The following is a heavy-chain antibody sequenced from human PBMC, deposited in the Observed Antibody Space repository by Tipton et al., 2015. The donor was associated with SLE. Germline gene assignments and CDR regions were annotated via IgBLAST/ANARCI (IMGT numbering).Heavy chain of an antibody. CDR2: ISYDGSNK. V-gene: IGHV3-30-3*01. Sequence: SLRLSCAASGFTFSSYAMHWVRQAPGKGLEWVAVISYDGSNKYYADSVKGRFTISRGNSKNTLYLQMNSLRAEDTTVYYCARPNTIAVAGGGDAFDIWGQGTMVTVSA. CDR3: ARPNTIAVAGGGDAFDI. J-gene: IGHJ3*02. CDR1: GFTFSSYA. D-gene: IGHD6-19*01.